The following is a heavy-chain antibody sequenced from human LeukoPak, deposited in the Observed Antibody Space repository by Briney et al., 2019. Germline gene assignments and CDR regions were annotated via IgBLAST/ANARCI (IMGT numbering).Heavy chain of an antibody. V-gene: IGHV3-66*01. CDR1: GFTISSSD. CDR2: IYSGGDT. D-gene: IGHD5-18*01. J-gene: IGHJ4*02. CDR3: AKWGGYGYGIDF. Sequence: GGSLRLSCAASGFTISSSDMTWARQAPGEGLAWVSLIYSGGDTYYADSAKGRFTISRDNSKNTLYLQMNSLRDEDTAVYYCAKWGGYGYGIDFWGQGTLVTVSS.